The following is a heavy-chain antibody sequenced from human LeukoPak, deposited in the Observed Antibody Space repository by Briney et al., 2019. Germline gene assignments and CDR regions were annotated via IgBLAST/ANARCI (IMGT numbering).Heavy chain of an antibody. J-gene: IGHJ5*02. Sequence: PGGSLRLSCAASGFTFSSYSMNWVRQAPGKGLEWVSYISSSSSTIYYADSVKGRFTISRDNAKNSLYLQMNSLRAEDTAVYYCARELSGSCAGNWYDPWGQGTLVTVSS. CDR1: GFTFSSYS. CDR3: ARELSGSCAGNWYDP. D-gene: IGHD1-26*01. V-gene: IGHV3-48*01. CDR2: ISSSSSTI.